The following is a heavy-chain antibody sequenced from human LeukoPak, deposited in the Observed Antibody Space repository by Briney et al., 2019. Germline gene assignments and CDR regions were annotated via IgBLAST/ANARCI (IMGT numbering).Heavy chain of an antibody. CDR3: ARGRGARGWFDP. CDR2: MNPNSGNT. Sequence: GASVKVSCKASGYTFTSYDINWVRQATGQGLEWMGWMNPNSGNTGYAQKFQGRVTMTRNTSISTAYMELSSLRSEDTAVCYCARGRGARGWFDPWGQGTLVTVSS. V-gene: IGHV1-8*01. CDR1: GYTFTSYD. J-gene: IGHJ5*02.